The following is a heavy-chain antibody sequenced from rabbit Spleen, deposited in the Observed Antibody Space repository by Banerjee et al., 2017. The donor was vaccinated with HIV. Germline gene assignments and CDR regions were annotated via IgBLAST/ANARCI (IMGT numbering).Heavy chain of an antibody. J-gene: IGHJ6*01. D-gene: IGHD8-1*01. CDR1: GFSFSDRDV. Sequence: QEQLVESGGGLVQPEGSLTLTCKASGFSFSDRDVMCWVRQAPGKGLEWIACINAVTGKSVYASWAKGRFTMSRTSSTTVTLQMTSLTVADTATYFCARDTGSSFSSYGMDLWGQGTLVTVS. CDR3: ARDTGSSFSSYGMDL. CDR2: INAVTGKS. V-gene: IGHV1S45*01.